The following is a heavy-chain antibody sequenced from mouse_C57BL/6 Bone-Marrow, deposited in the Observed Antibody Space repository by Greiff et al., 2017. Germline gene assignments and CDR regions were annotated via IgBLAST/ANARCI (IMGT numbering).Heavy chain of an antibody. D-gene: IGHD2-3*01. V-gene: IGHV1-64*01. J-gene: IGHJ4*01. Sequence: QVQLQQPGAELVKPGASVKLSCKASGYTFTSYWMHWVKQRPGQGLEWIGMIHPNSGSTNYNEKFKSKATLTVDKSSSTAYMQLSSLTSEDSAVYYCARSYDGYYVAMDYWGQGTSVTVSS. CDR2: IHPNSGST. CDR3: ARSYDGYYVAMDY. CDR1: GYTFTSYW.